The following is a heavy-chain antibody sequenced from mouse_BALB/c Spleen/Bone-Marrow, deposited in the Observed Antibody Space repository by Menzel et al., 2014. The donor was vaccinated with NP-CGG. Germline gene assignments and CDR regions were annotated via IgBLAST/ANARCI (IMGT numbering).Heavy chain of an antibody. CDR2: IRNKANGYTT. D-gene: IGHD2-3*01. V-gene: IGHV7-3*02. J-gene: IGHJ4*01. Sequence: EVKLVESGGGLVQPGGSLRPSCATSGFTFTDYYISWVRQPPGKALEWLGFIRNKANGYTTEYSASVKGRFTISRDNSQSILYLQMNTLRAEDSATYYCARAYDGYYGYAMDYWGQGTSVTVSS. CDR1: GFTFTDYY. CDR3: ARAYDGYYGYAMDY.